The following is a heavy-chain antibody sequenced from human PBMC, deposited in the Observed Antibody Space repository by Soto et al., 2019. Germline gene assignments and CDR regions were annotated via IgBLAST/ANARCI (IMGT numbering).Heavy chain of an antibody. CDR3: ARGYSGEDY. J-gene: IGHJ4*01. Sequence: EVQLVESGGGLVQPGGSLRLSCAASGFIFDPYWMSWVRQAPGKGLQWVASMNEDGSDIYYVDSVKGRFTISRDNAKNSVFMQKTSLRAEDTALYSCARGYSGEDYWGHGTLVTVSS. D-gene: IGHD6-25*01. CDR1: GFIFDPYW. CDR2: MNEDGSDI. V-gene: IGHV3-7*01.